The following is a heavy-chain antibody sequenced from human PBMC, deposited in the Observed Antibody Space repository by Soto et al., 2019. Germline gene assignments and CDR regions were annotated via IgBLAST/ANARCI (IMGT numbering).Heavy chain of an antibody. V-gene: IGHV3-48*02. CDR1: GFTFSSYS. J-gene: IGHJ5*02. CDR3: AREACSSGLNWFDP. CDR2: ISSSSSTI. Sequence: GGSLRLSCAASGFTFSSYSMNWVRQAPGKGLEWVSYISSSSSTIYYADSVKGRFTISRDNAKNSLYLQMNSLRDEDTAVYYCAREACSSGLNWFDPWGQGTLVTVSS. D-gene: IGHD6-19*01.